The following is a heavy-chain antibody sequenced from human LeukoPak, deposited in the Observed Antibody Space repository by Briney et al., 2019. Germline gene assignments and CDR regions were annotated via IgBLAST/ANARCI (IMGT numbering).Heavy chain of an antibody. CDR2: ISSSGSTI. J-gene: IGHJ4*02. CDR3: ARVKAAAVQVFDY. Sequence: GGSLRLSCAASGFTFSSYEMNWVRQAPGKGLEWVSYISSSGSTIYYADSVNGRFTISRDNAKNSLYLQMNSLRAEDTAVYYCARVKAAAVQVFDYWGQGTLVTVSS. CDR1: GFTFSSYE. D-gene: IGHD6-13*01. V-gene: IGHV3-48*03.